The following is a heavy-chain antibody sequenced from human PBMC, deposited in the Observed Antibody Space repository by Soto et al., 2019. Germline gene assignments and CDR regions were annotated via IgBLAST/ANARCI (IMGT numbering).Heavy chain of an antibody. CDR3: ARDIDYGDYLIDPLDI. CDR1: GYTFTSYG. CDR2: ISAYNGNT. V-gene: IGHV1-18*01. Sequence: ASVKVSCKASGYTFTSYGISWVRQAPGQGLEWMGWISAYNGNTNYAQKLQGRVTMTTDTSTSTAYMELRSLRSDDTAVYYCARDIDYGDYLIDPLDIWGQGTMVTVSS. D-gene: IGHD4-17*01. J-gene: IGHJ3*02.